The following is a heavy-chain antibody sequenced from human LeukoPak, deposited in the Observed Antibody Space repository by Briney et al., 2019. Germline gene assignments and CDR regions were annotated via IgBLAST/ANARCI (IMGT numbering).Heavy chain of an antibody. CDR3: ARETPQPLYGDDGRAEGSPSDLDI. J-gene: IGHJ3*02. Sequence: GASVKVSCKASGYTFTSYGISWVRQAPGQGLQWMGWISPYNGNTNYAQNLQGRVTMTTETSTSTAYMEVRSLRSDDTAVYYCARETPQPLYGDDGRAEGSPSDLDIWGQGTMVTVSS. CDR1: GYTFTSYG. CDR2: ISPYNGNT. V-gene: IGHV1-18*01. D-gene: IGHD4-17*01.